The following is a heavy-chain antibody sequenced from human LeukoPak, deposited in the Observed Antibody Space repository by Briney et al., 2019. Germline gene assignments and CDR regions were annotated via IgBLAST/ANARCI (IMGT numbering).Heavy chain of an antibody. V-gene: IGHV4-4*02. J-gene: IGHJ6*02. Sequence: PSGTLSLTCAVSGGSISSSNWWSWVRQPPGKGLEWIGEIYHSGSTNYNPSLKSRVTISVDKSKNQFSLKLSSVTAADTAVYYCARAPYDFWSGYYSSSYYYGMDVWGQGTTVTVSS. CDR2: IYHSGST. D-gene: IGHD3-3*01. CDR3: ARAPYDFWSGYYSSSYYYGMDV. CDR1: GGSISSSNW.